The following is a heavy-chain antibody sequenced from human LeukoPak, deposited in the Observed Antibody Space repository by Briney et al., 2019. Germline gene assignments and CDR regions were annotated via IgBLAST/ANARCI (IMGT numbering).Heavy chain of an antibody. Sequence: GGSLRLSCAASGFTFSSYWRSWVRQAPGRGLEWVANIKQDGSEKYYVDSVKGRFTISRDNAKNSLYLQMNSLRAEDTAVYYCARDRDSSSWYVRGFDYWGQGTLVTVSS. D-gene: IGHD6-13*01. CDR1: GFTFSSYW. J-gene: IGHJ4*02. CDR3: ARDRDSSSWYVRGFDY. V-gene: IGHV3-7*01. CDR2: IKQDGSEK.